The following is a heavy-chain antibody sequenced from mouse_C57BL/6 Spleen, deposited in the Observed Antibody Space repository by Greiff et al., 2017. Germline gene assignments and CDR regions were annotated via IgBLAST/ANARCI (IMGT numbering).Heavy chain of an antibody. V-gene: IGHV1-82*01. D-gene: IGHD3-2*01. J-gene: IGHJ4*01. Sequence: QVQLQQSGPELVKPGASVKISCKASGYAFSSSWMNWVKQRPGKGLEWIGRIYPGDGDTNYNGKFKGKATLTADKSSSTAYMQLSSLTSEDSAVYFCARLDNSGAMDYWGQGTSVTVSS. CDR2: IYPGDGDT. CDR1: GYAFSSSW. CDR3: ARLDNSGAMDY.